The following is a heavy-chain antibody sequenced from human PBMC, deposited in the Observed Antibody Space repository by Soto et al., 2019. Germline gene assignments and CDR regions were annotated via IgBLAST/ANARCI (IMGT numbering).Heavy chain of an antibody. CDR1: GDTFTSNA. Sequence: ASVKVSCKDSGDTFTSNARHWVRQAPGQGLEWMGWINPNSGGTNYSQKFQGWVTMTRDTSISTAYMELSRLRSDDTAVYYCARDQSAVAVAGSAFDIWGQGTMVTVSS. D-gene: IGHD6-19*01. CDR2: INPNSGGT. J-gene: IGHJ3*02. CDR3: ARDQSAVAVAGSAFDI. V-gene: IGHV1-2*04.